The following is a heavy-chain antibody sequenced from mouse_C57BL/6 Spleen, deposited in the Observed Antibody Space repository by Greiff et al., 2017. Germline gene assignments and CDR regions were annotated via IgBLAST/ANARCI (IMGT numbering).Heavy chain of an antibody. CDR2: LYPGSGST. D-gene: IGHD2-4*01. J-gene: IGHJ3*01. CDR1: GYTFTSYW. CDR3: ARDDYDGGSGFAY. V-gene: IGHV1-55*01. Sequence: VQLQQPGAELVKPGASVKMSCKASGYTFTSYWITWVQQSPGQGLEWIGDLYPGSGSTNYNEKFKSKATLTVDTSSSTAYMQLSRLTSEDSAVYYGARDDYDGGSGFAYWGQGTLVTVSA.